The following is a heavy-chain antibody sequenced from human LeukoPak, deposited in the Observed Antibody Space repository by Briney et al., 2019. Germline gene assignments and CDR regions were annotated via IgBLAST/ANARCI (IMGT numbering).Heavy chain of an antibody. V-gene: IGHV3-20*04. J-gene: IGHJ4*02. CDR3: ARDLPGIAVAGRVFDY. CDR2: INWNGGST. Sequence: GGSLRLSCAASGFTFSSYSMSWVRQAPGKGLEWVSGINWNGGSTGYADSVKGRFTISRDNAKNSLYLQMNSLRAEDTALYYCARDLPGIAVAGRVFDYWGQGTLVTVSS. CDR1: GFTFSSYS. D-gene: IGHD6-19*01.